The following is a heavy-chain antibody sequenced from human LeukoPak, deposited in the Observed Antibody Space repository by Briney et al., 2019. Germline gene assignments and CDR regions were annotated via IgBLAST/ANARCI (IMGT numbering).Heavy chain of an antibody. CDR1: GGTFSSYA. CDR3: ARWYSSSWEYFDY. V-gene: IGHV1-69*04. CDR2: IIPILGIA. D-gene: IGHD6-13*01. Sequence: SVKVSCKASGGTFSSYAISWVRQAPGQGLEWMGRIIPILGIANYAQKFQGRVTITADKSTSTAYMELSSLRSEDTAVYYCARWYSSSWEYFDYWGQGTLDTVSS. J-gene: IGHJ4*02.